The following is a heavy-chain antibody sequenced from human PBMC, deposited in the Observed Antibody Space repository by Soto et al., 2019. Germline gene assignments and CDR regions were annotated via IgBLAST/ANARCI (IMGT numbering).Heavy chain of an antibody. D-gene: IGHD2-15*01. Sequence: VQLVESGGGVVQPGRSLRLSCAASGFSFNSFAMHWVRQAPGKGLGWVAVISYDGSNKYYADSVKGRFTISRDNSKNTLALQMNSLRDDDTAVYYCARGDSGGTLGYFDYWGQGTLVTVSA. CDR1: GFSFNSFA. J-gene: IGHJ4*02. CDR2: ISYDGSNK. V-gene: IGHV3-30-3*01. CDR3: ARGDSGGTLGYFDY.